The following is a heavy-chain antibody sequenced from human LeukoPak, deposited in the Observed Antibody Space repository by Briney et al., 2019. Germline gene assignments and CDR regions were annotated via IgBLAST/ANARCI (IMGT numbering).Heavy chain of an antibody. V-gene: IGHV1-18*01. CDR3: ATFEASDL. CDR1: GYTFTSYG. D-gene: IGHD3-9*01. J-gene: IGHJ4*02. CDR2: ISAYNGNT. Sequence: ASVKVSCKASGYTFTSYGISWVRQAPGQGLEWMGWISAYNGNTNYAQKLQGRVTITADESTSTAYMELSSLRSEDTAVYYCATFEASDLWGQGTLVTVSS.